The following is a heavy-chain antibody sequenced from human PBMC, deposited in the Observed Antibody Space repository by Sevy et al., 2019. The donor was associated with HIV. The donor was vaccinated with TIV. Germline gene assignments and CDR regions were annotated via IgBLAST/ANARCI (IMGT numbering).Heavy chain of an antibody. D-gene: IGHD3-22*01. CDR2: ISSSGTTI. CDR3: ARNGGAYDIGFDP. CDR1: GFTFSSYE. Sequence: GGSLRLSCAASGFTFSSYEMTWVRQAPGKGLEWISSISSSGTTIYYGDSVVGLLTISRDNPKNLLYLQMNSLRGEDRAVYYCARNGGAYDIGFDPWGQGTLVTVSS. V-gene: IGHV3-48*03. J-gene: IGHJ5*02.